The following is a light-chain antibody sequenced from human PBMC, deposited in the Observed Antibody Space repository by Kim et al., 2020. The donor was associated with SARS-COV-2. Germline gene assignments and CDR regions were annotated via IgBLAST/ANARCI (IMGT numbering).Light chain of an antibody. Sequence: ASVGDRVTITCRASQYISSYLSWYQQKPGKAPILLLYGASILQSGVPSRFSGSESGTDFTLTIKSLQPEDFATYYCQQTYSTPRTFGQGTKVDIK. CDR2: GAS. J-gene: IGKJ1*01. V-gene: IGKV1-39*01. CDR1: QYISSY. CDR3: QQTYSTPRT.